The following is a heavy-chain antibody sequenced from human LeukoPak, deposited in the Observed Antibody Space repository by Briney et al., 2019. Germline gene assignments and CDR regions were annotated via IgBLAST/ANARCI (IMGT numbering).Heavy chain of an antibody. CDR2: INPNSGGT. J-gene: IGHJ4*02. V-gene: IGHV1-2*02. Sequence: ASVKVSCKASGYTFTGYYMHWVRQAPGQGFEWMGWINPNSGGTNYAQKFQGRVTMTRDTSISTAYMELNRLRSDDTAVYYCARAAYSDSHDYWGQGTLVTVSS. CDR1: GYTFTGYY. CDR3: ARAAYSDSHDY. D-gene: IGHD3-22*01.